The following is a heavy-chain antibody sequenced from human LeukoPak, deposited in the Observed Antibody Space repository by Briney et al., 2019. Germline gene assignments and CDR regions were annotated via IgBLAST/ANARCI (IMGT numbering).Heavy chain of an antibody. CDR1: GYTFTGYY. J-gene: IGHJ4*02. D-gene: IGHD3-22*01. V-gene: IGHV1-2*02. Sequence: GASVKVSCKASGYTFTGYYMHWVRQAPGQGLEWMGWINPNSCGTNYAQKFQGRVTMTRDTSISTAYMELSRLRSDDTAVYYCAREKALQWLLTMYYFDYWGQGTLVTVSS. CDR2: INPNSCGT. CDR3: AREKALQWLLTMYYFDY.